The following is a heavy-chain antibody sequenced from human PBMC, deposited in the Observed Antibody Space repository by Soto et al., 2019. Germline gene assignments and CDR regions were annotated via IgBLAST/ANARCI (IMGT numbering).Heavy chain of an antibody. V-gene: IGHV3-30*18. Sequence: QVQLVQSGGGVVQPGRSLRLSCEASGFTFSTSGMHWVRQAPGKGLEWVAVILYDGSNKYYADSVQGRFTISRDNSKNTLYLQMNSLRVEDTAVYYCAKGTQFDYWGQGTLVTVSS. CDR1: GFTFSTSG. CDR3: AKGTQFDY. CDR2: ILYDGSNK. J-gene: IGHJ4*02.